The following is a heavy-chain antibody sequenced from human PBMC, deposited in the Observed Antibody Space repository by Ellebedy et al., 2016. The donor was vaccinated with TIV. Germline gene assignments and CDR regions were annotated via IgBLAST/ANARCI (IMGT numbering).Heavy chain of an antibody. V-gene: IGHV4-38-2*02. CDR1: GYSISSGYY. CDR2: IYHSGST. Sequence: SETLSLXXTVSGYSISSGYYWGWIRQPPGKGLEWIGSIYHSGSTYYNPSLKSRVTISVDTSKNQFSLKLSSVTAADTAVYYCARVPFGFGELLGTYWYFDLWGRGTLVTVSS. D-gene: IGHD3-10*01. CDR3: ARVPFGFGELLGTYWYFDL. J-gene: IGHJ2*01.